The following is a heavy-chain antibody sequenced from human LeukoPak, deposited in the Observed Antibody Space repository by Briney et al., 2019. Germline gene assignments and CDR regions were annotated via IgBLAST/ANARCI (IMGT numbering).Heavy chain of an antibody. V-gene: IGHV3-64*01. J-gene: IGHJ6*03. CDR2: INSNGGST. Sequence: GGSLRLSCAASGFTFSSFAMHWVRQAPGKGLEYVSGINSNGGSTYYTNSVKGRFSISRDNSKNTLYLQMNSLKTEDTAVYYCTRNERDLAYCGGDCLAHYYYMDVWGKGTTVTVSS. D-gene: IGHD2-21*02. CDR1: GFTFSSFA. CDR3: TRNERDLAYCGGDCLAHYYYMDV.